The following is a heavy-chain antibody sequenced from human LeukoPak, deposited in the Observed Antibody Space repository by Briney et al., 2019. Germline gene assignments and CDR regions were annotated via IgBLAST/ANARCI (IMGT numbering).Heavy chain of an antibody. CDR1: GFTFSSYT. V-gene: IGHV3-23*01. CDR2: ISGSTGNT. J-gene: IGHJ3*02. D-gene: IGHD4-23*01. CDR3: VYGGNSTCFDI. Sequence: GGSLRLSCAASGFTFSSYTMRWVRQAPGKGLEWVSSISGSTGNTYYADSVKGRFTISRDNAKNTLYLHMNGLRADDTAVYYCVYGGNSTCFDIWGQGTMVTVSS.